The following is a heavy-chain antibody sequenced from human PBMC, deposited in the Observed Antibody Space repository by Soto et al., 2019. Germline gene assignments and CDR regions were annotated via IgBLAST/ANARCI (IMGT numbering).Heavy chain of an antibody. Sequence: SETLSLTCTVSGGSISSGGYYWSWIRQHPGKGLEWIGYIYYSGSTYYNPSLKSRVTISVDTSKNQFSLKLSSVTAADTAVYYCARDPTGTNWFDPWGQGTLVIVSS. CDR2: IYYSGST. V-gene: IGHV4-31*03. D-gene: IGHD1-1*01. CDR3: ARDPTGTNWFDP. CDR1: GGSISSGGYY. J-gene: IGHJ5*02.